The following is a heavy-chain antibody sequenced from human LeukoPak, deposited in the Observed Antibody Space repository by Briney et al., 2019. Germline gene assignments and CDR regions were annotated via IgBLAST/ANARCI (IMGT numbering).Heavy chain of an antibody. Sequence: SVKVSCKASGGTFSSYPISWVRQAPGQGLAWMGGIIPMFGTTNYALKFQGRVTITADESTSTAYMELSSLESEDTAVYYCARVTQRDSNLYGMDVWGQGTTVTVSS. V-gene: IGHV1-69*13. J-gene: IGHJ6*02. CDR2: IIPMFGTT. CDR3: ARVTQRDSNLYGMDV. CDR1: GGTFSSYP. D-gene: IGHD4-11*01.